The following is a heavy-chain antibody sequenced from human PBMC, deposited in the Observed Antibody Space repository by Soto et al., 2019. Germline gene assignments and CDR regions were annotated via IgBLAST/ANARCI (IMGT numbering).Heavy chain of an antibody. J-gene: IGHJ4*02. CDR3: ARAVRGYSYGFLVGNYFDY. Sequence: SETLSLTCAVYGGSFSGYYWSWIRQPPGKGLEWIGEINHSGSTNYNPSLKSRVTISVDTSKNQFSLKLSSVTAADTAVYYCARAVRGYSYGFLVGNYFDYWGQGTLVTVSS. D-gene: IGHD5-18*01. CDR2: INHSGST. CDR1: GGSFSGYY. V-gene: IGHV4-34*01.